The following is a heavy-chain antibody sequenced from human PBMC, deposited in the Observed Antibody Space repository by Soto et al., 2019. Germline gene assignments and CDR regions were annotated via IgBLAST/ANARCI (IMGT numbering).Heavy chain of an antibody. Sequence: PSETLSLTXAVYGGSFSGYYWSWIRQPPGKGLEWIGEISHSGSTNYNPSLKSRVTISIYTSKNQFSLKLSSVTAADTAVYYCASRGGVNCGGDYYYGMDVWGQGTTVTVS. CDR3: ASRGGVNCGGDYYYGMDV. J-gene: IGHJ6*02. D-gene: IGHD7-27*01. CDR2: ISHSGST. V-gene: IGHV4-34*01. CDR1: GGSFSGYY.